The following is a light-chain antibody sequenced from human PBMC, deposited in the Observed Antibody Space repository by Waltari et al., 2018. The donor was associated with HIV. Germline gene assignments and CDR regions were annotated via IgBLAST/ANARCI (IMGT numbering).Light chain of an antibody. CDR3: GTWDSSLSTGGV. J-gene: IGLJ1*01. Sequence: QSVLTQPPSVSAAPGQKVTIPCSASRSTIWNNSFSWYQQPPGTAPKLLIYDNNKRPSGIPDRFSGSKSGTSATLGITGLQTGDEADYYCGTWDSSLSTGGVFGTGTKVTVL. CDR2: DNN. CDR1: RSTIWNNS. V-gene: IGLV1-51*01.